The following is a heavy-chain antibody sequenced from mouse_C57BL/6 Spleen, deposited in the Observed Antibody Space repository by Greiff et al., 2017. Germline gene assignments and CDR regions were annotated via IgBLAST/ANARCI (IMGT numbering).Heavy chain of an antibody. CDR3: ARSNGSSSFDY. V-gene: IGHV1-63*01. D-gene: IGHD1-1*01. Sequence: QVQLQQSGAELVRPGTSVKMSCKASGYTFTNYGIGWAKQRPGHGLEWIGDIYPGGGYTNYNEKFKGKATLTADKSSSTAYMQFSSLASEDSAIYYCARSNGSSSFDYWGQGTTLTVSS. CDR2: IYPGGGYT. CDR1: GYTFTNYG. J-gene: IGHJ2*01.